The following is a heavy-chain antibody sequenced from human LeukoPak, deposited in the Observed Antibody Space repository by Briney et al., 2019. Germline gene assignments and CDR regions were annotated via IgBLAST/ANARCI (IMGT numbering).Heavy chain of an antibody. CDR1: GYTFTSYY. Sequence: ASVKVSCKASGYTFTSYYMHWVRQAPGQGLEWMGIINPSVGSTSYAQKFQGRVTMTRDTSISTAYMELSRLRSDDTAVYYCASFDRPPGRRGYSYGYGYYMDVWGKGTTVTVSS. J-gene: IGHJ6*03. V-gene: IGHV1-46*01. D-gene: IGHD5-18*01. CDR2: INPSVGST. CDR3: ASFDRPPGRRGYSYGYGYYMDV.